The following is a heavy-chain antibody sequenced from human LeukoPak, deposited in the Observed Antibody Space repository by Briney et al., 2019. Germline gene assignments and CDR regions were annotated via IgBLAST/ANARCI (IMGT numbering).Heavy chain of an antibody. V-gene: IGHV4-39*01. CDR3: ARCVQLGPDAFDI. Sequence: RPSETLSLTCTVSDGSISSSSYYWGWIRQPPGKGLEWIGSIYSSGSTYYNPSLKSRVTISLDTSKNQFSLKLSSVTAADTAVYYCARCVQLGPDAFDIWGQGTMVTVSS. CDR2: IYSSGST. CDR1: DGSISSSSYY. D-gene: IGHD5-18*01. J-gene: IGHJ3*02.